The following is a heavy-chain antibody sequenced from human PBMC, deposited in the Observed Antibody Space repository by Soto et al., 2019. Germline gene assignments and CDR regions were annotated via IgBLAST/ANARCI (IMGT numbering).Heavy chain of an antibody. CDR3: AGVRPGDNGYPFFDY. Sequence: SLRLSCPASGFSFSTSAIHWVRLTAGEGLEWVALVSDYGSNAHYADSVQGRFTISRDNSKNTLFLQMDSLRPKDTAICYCAGVRPGDNGYPFFDYWGQGTLVTVSS. CDR2: VSDYGSNA. CDR1: GFSFSTSA. J-gene: IGHJ4*02. V-gene: IGHV3-30-3*01. D-gene: IGHD3-22*01.